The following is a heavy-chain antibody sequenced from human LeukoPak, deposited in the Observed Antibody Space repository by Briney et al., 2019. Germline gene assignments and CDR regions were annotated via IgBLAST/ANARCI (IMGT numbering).Heavy chain of an antibody. CDR1: GFTFRSYS. D-gene: IGHD2-2*01. V-gene: IGHV3-21*01. Sequence: GGSLRLSCAASGFTFRSYSMNWVRQPPGKGLEWVSFISSSSSYIYYADSVKGRFTISRDNAKNSLYLQMNSLRAEDTAVYYCARSRGIVPAAMDYWGQGTLVTVSS. J-gene: IGHJ4*02. CDR2: ISSSSSYI. CDR3: ARSRGIVPAAMDY.